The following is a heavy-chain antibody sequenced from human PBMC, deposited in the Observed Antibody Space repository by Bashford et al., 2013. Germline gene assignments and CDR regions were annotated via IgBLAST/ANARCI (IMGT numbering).Heavy chain of an antibody. D-gene: IGHD3-10*01. V-gene: IGHV4-4*07. CDR1: GGSISSFY. J-gene: IGHJ4*02. Sequence: SETLSLTCTVSGGSISSFYWSWIRQPAGKGLEWIGRIEISGSTNYNPSLKSRVTMSVDTSKGQFSLRLSSVTAADTAMYYCARHPYLGFGETKFELRGDQGILVTGLL. CDR3: ARHPYLGFGETKFELR. CDR2: IEISGST.